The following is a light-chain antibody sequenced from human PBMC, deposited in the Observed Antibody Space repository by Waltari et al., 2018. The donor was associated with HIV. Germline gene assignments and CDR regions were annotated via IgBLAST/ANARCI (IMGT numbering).Light chain of an antibody. J-gene: IGKJ3*01. CDR3: QHLNSYPLT. CDR2: AAS. Sequence: DIQLTQSPSFLSASVGVRVTITCRASQGISSYLAWYQQKPGKAPKLLIYAASTLQSGVPSRFSGSGSGTEFTLTISSLQPEDFATYYCQHLNSYPLTFGPGTKVDIK. V-gene: IGKV1-9*01. CDR1: QGISSY.